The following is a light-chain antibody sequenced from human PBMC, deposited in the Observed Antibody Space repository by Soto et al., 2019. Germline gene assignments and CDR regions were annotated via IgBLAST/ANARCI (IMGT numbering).Light chain of an antibody. CDR2: LNT. V-gene: IGLV1-40*01. CDR1: SSNIGAGYD. Sequence: QSVLTQPPSVSGAPGQRVTISCTGSSSNIGAGYDVHWYQQLPGTAPKVLIYLNTNRASGVPDRFSGSKSGTSASLAITGLQAEDEADYYCQSYDTSLSGYWVFGGGTQLTVL. J-gene: IGLJ3*02. CDR3: QSYDTSLSGYWV.